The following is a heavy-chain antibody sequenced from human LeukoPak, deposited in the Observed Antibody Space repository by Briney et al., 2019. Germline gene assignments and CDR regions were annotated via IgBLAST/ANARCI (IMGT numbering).Heavy chain of an antibody. J-gene: IGHJ4*02. CDR1: GYTFTSYD. V-gene: IGHV1-69*13. CDR3: ARGRRHDFWSGYFDY. Sequence: ASVKVSCKASGYTFTSYDIYWVRQATGQGLEWMGGIIPIFGTANYAQKFQGRVTITADESTSTAYMELSSLRSEDTAVYYCARGRRHDFWSGYFDYWGQGTLVTVSS. CDR2: IIPIFGTA. D-gene: IGHD3-3*01.